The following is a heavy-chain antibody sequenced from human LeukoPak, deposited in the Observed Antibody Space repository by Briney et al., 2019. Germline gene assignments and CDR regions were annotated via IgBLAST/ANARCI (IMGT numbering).Heavy chain of an antibody. J-gene: IGHJ4*02. CDR1: GFTFSSYA. V-gene: IGHV3-23*01. D-gene: IGHD6-13*01. CDR2: IIGSGSST. CDR3: AKDRAQQLVLDF. Sequence: GGSLRLSCAASGFTFSSYAMSWVRQAPGKGLEWVSAIIGSGSSTYYADSVKGRFTISRDNSKNTLYLQMNSLRAEDTAVYYCAKDRAQQLVLDFWGQGTLVTVSS.